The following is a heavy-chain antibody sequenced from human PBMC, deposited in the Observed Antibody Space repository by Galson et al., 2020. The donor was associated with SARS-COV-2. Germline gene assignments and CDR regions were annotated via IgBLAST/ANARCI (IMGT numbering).Heavy chain of an antibody. Sequence: QWVSTQSRRLRSLSPHCAVYGGSFSGHYWSWIRQPPGKGLEWIGEINQSGTTHYNPSLKSRVTISVDTSKNQFSLKLSSVTAADTAVYYCARASCEYTFGACYYFDYWGQGALATVSS. CDR2: INQSGTT. D-gene: IGHD3-16*01. J-gene: IGHJ4*02. CDR3: ARASCEYTFGACYYFDY. V-gene: IGHV4-34*01. CDR1: GGSFSGHY.